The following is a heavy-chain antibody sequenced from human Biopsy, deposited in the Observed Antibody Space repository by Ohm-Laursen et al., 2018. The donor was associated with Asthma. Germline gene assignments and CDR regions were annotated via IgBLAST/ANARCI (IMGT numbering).Heavy chain of an antibody. CDR3: ARDRRQSSSGEDWFDP. Sequence: SVKVSCKSSGDIFSVFGVNWVRQAPGQGLEWMGKIIPLFRTVNYAQRFQGRVTITADETTTTSYMELSRLKSDDPAVYYCARDRRQSSSGEDWFDPWGQGTLVTASS. J-gene: IGHJ5*02. D-gene: IGHD3-16*01. CDR1: GDIFSVFG. V-gene: IGHV1-69*13. CDR2: IIPLFRTV.